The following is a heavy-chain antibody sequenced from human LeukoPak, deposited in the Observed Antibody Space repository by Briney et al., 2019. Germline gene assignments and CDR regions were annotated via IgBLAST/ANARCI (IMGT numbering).Heavy chain of an antibody. CDR1: GYTFTGYY. D-gene: IGHD4-11*01. J-gene: IGHJ3*02. CDR3: APLASKDAFDI. Sequence: ASVKVSCKASGYTFTGYYMHWVRQAPGQGLEWMGWINPNSCGTNYAQKFQGRVTMTRDTSISTAYMELSKLRSDDTAVYYCAPLASKDAFDIWGQGTMVTVSS. CDR2: INPNSCGT. V-gene: IGHV1-2*02.